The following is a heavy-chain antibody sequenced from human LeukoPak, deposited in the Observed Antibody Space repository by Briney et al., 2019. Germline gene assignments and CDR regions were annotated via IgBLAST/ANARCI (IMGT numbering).Heavy chain of an antibody. CDR1: GFTFSSYA. V-gene: IGHV3-23*01. Sequence: GGSLRLSCAASGFTFSSYAMSWVRQAPGEGLEWVSAISGSGGSTYYADSVKGRFTISRDNSKNTLYLQMNSLRAEDTAVYYCAKDRHSSSFYYYYDMDVWGQGTTVTVSS. CDR2: ISGSGGST. CDR3: AKDRHSSSFYYYYDMDV. D-gene: IGHD6-13*01. J-gene: IGHJ6*02.